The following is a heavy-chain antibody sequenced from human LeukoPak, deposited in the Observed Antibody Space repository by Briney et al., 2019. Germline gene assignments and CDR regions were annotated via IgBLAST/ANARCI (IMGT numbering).Heavy chain of an antibody. CDR1: GGSISSYY. D-gene: IGHD2-15*01. J-gene: IGHJ4*02. V-gene: IGHV4-59*01. CDR2: IYYSGSA. CDR3: ARDFKYCSGGSCYGGVFDY. Sequence: PSETLSLTCTVSGGSISSYYWSWIRQPPGKGLEWIGYIYYSGSANYNPSLKSRVTISVDTSKNQFSLKLSSVTAADTAVYYCARDFKYCSGGSCYGGVFDYWGQGTLVTVSS.